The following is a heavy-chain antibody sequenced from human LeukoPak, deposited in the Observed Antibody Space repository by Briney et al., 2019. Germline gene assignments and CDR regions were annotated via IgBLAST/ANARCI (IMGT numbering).Heavy chain of an antibody. CDR1: GFTFSSYA. Sequence: PGGSLRLSCAASGFTFSSYAMSWVRQAPGKGLEWVSAISGSGGSTYYADSVKGRFTISRDNSKNTLYLQMNSLRAEDTAVYYCAKDKILKGGYYYWEPSSQGAFDIWGQGTMVTVSS. V-gene: IGHV3-23*01. CDR3: AKDKILKGGYYYWEPSSQGAFDI. D-gene: IGHD3-22*01. J-gene: IGHJ3*02. CDR2: ISGSGGST.